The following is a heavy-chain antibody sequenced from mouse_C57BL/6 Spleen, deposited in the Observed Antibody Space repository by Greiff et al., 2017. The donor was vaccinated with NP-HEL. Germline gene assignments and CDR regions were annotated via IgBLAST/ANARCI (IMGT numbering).Heavy chain of an antibody. CDR3: TRRDEFITTGVDWYFDV. Sequence: QVQLQQSGAELVRPGASVTLSCKASGYTFTDYEMHWVEQTPVHGLEWIGAIDPETGGTAYNQKFKGKAILTADKSSSTAYMELRSLTSEDSAVYYCTRRDEFITTGVDWYFDVWGTGTTVTVSS. CDR1: GYTFTDYE. CDR2: IDPETGGT. V-gene: IGHV1-15*01. D-gene: IGHD1-1*01. J-gene: IGHJ1*03.